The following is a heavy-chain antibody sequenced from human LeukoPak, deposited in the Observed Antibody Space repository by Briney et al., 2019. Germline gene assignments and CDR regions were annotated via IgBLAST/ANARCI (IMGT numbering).Heavy chain of an antibody. Sequence: GGSLRLSCAASGFTFSSHGMSRVRQAPGKGLEWVSTISGSGDYTYYADSVKGRFTISRDNSKNTLYLQMNSLRAEDTAVYYCAKVTYGSGTYGAFDSWGQGTLVTVSS. V-gene: IGHV3-23*01. CDR1: GFTFSSHG. CDR3: AKVTYGSGTYGAFDS. CDR2: ISGSGDYT. D-gene: IGHD3-10*01. J-gene: IGHJ4*02.